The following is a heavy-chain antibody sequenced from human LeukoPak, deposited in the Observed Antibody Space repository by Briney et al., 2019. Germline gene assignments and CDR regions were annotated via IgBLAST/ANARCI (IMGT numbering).Heavy chain of an antibody. CDR3: ARDSDYDILTGLDY. CDR2: MSYDGSSE. CDR1: GFTFSRFA. Sequence: GRSLRLSCAASGFTFSRFAVHWFRQAPGKGLEWVAVMSYDGSSEYYADSVKGRFTVSRDNSKNMLYLQMNSLRAEDTAVYYCARDSDYDILTGLDYWGQGTLVTVSS. V-gene: IGHV3-30*04. D-gene: IGHD3-9*01. J-gene: IGHJ4*02.